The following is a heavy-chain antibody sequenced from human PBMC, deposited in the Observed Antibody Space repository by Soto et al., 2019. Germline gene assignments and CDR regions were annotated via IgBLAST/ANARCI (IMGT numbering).Heavy chain of an antibody. J-gene: IGHJ4*02. Sequence: SVKVSCKASGYTFSTNDISWVRQAPGQGLEWVGGIIPIFGAANYAQKFQGRVTITADESTSTVYMELSSLRSEDTALYYCATDRSDPTGSYFDYWGQGALVTVSS. CDR1: GYTFSTND. D-gene: IGHD3-10*01. CDR3: ATDRSDPTGSYFDY. V-gene: IGHV1-69*13. CDR2: IIPIFGAA.